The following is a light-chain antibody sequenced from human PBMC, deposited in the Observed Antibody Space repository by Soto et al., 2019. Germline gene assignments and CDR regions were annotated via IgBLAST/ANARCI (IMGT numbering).Light chain of an antibody. J-gene: IGKJ1*01. CDR3: QHYYNTPWT. V-gene: IGKV4-1*01. CDR1: QSVLQRYSNKNF. CDR2: WAS. Sequence: DIVMTQSPDSLAVSLGERATVNCKSSQSVLQRYSNKNFLAWYQQKPGQPPKLLISWASNRESGVPDRFIGSGSETDFALTISSLQAEDVAVYFCQHYYNTPWTFGQGTKVEIK.